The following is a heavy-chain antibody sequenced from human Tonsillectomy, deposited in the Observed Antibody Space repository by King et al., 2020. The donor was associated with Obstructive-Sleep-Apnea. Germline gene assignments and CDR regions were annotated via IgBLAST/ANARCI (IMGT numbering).Heavy chain of an antibody. CDR1: GGSISSGDYY. Sequence: QLQESGPGLVKPSQTLSLTRTVSGGSISSGDYYWSWIRQPPGKGLEWIGYIFYSGTTYYNPSLKSRVTISVDTSKIQFSLKLSSVTAADTAVYYCARYCSSTSCYSSAFDIWGQGTMVTVSS. CDR2: IFYSGTT. J-gene: IGHJ3*02. V-gene: IGHV4-30-4*01. CDR3: ARYCSSTSCYSSAFDI. D-gene: IGHD2-2*01.